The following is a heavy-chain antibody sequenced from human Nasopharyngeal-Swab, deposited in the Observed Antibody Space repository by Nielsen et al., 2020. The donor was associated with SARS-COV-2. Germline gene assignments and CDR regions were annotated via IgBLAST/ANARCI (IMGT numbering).Heavy chain of an antibody. CDR1: GFTFHNYE. Sequence: GESLKISCAASGFTFHNYEMNWVRQAPGKGLEWLSYISTSGATIHYADSVRGRFTISRDNAKKSLYLQMNSLRAEDTAVYYCARASRGWSWGQGTLVTVSS. D-gene: IGHD6-19*01. CDR2: ISTSGATI. J-gene: IGHJ5*02. V-gene: IGHV3-48*03. CDR3: ARASRGWS.